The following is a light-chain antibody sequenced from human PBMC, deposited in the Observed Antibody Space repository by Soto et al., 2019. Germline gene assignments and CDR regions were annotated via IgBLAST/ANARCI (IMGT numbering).Light chain of an antibody. J-gene: IGKJ1*01. V-gene: IGKV1-27*01. CDR3: QKYNSAPRAWT. CDR1: QDIANY. Sequence: DIQMTQSPSSLSASVGDRVTITCRASQDIANYLAWYQQKPGKVPKLLIYEASTLQSGVPFRFSGSGSGTDFTLTISSLQPEDVATYYCQKYNSAPRAWTFGQGTQVEIK. CDR2: EAS.